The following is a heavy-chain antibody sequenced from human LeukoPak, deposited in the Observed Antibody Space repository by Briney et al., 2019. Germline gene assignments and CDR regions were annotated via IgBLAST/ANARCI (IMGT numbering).Heavy chain of an antibody. CDR3: ARDPGYCSSTSCYDNSGYDL. V-gene: IGHV4-59*01. J-gene: IGHJ4*02. CDR1: GGSICSYY. Sequence: SETLSLTCTVSGGSICSYYWSWIRQPPGKGLEWIGYIYYSGSTNYNPSLKSRVTISVDTSKNQFSLKLCSVTAADTAVYYCARDPGYCSSTSCYDNSGYDLWGQGTLVTVSS. CDR2: IYYSGST. D-gene: IGHD2-2*01.